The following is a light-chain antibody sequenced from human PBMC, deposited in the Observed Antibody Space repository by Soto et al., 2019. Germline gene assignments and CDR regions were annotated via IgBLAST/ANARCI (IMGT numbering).Light chain of an antibody. Sequence: QSVLTQPASVSGSPGQSITISCTGTTSVVGGYNYVSWYQQHPGKAPKLMIYGVSIRPSGASDRFSGSKSGNTASLTISGLQVEDEADYYCSSYTSSRTYVFGTGTKVTVL. V-gene: IGLV2-14*01. CDR1: TSVVGGYNY. CDR3: SSYTSSRTYV. CDR2: GVS. J-gene: IGLJ1*01.